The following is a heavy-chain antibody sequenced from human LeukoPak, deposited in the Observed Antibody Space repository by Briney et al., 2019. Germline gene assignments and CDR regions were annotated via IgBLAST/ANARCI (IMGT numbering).Heavy chain of an antibody. D-gene: IGHD2-2*01. CDR3: ARLKDIAVAGIGSHDF. J-gene: IGHJ3*01. Sequence: GGSLRLSCAASGFTVSSNYMSWVRQAPGKGLEWVSVIHSGGTTYYAGSVKGRFTISRDHWRNTVYLQMNNLRDEDTALYYCARLKDIAVAGIGSHDFWGQGTMVTVSS. V-gene: IGHV3-53*01. CDR2: IHSGGTT. CDR1: GFTVSSNY.